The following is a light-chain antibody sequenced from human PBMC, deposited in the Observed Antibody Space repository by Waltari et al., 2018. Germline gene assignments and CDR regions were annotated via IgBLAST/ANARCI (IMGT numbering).Light chain of an antibody. Sequence: EIVMTQSPVTLSVSPGERATLSCRASQSVGTKLAWCQQKPGQAPRLLIYGASTRATGIAARFSGSGSGTEFTLTISSLQSEDFAIYYCQQYNLWPWTFDQGTKVDIK. CDR1: QSVGTK. J-gene: IGKJ1*01. CDR3: QQYNLWPWT. CDR2: GAS. V-gene: IGKV3-15*01.